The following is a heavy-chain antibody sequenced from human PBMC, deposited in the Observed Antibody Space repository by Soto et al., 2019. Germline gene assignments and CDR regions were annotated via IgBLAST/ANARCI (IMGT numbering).Heavy chain of an antibody. CDR2: IYWDDDK. V-gene: IGHV2-5*02. CDR1: GLSLSTSGGG. Sequence: SGPTQAHPTRPLTLPCTFSGLSLSTSGGGVGWIRQPQGKDLEWLALIYWDDDKRYNPSLKTRLTIPKDTSKNQVVLTMTNMDPVDTATYYCAHERTKIYYASSGYPYWLDPWGQGTLVTVSS. J-gene: IGHJ5*02. D-gene: IGHD3-22*01. CDR3: AHERTKIYYASSGYPYWLDP.